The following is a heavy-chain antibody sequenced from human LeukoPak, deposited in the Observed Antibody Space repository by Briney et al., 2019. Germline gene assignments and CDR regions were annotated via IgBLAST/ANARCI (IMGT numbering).Heavy chain of an antibody. CDR2: ISSSSSYI. CDR3: AKSPARIAARHFDY. D-gene: IGHD6-6*01. Sequence: GGSLRLSCAASGFTFSSYEMNWVRQAPGKGLEWVSSISSSSSYIYYADSVKGRFTISRDNSKNTLYLQMNSLRAEDTAVYYCAKSPARIAARHFDYWGQGTLVTVSS. V-gene: IGHV3-21*04. CDR1: GFTFSSYE. J-gene: IGHJ4*02.